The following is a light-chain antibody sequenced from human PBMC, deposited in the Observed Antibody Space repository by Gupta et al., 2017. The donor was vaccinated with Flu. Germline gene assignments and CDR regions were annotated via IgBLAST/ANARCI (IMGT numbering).Light chain of an antibody. CDR2: AAS. Sequence: DFQMTQSPSSLSASVGDRVTITCRASQTINSFLNWYQQKPGKAPKLLIYAASSLLSGVPSRFTGSGSGTDFTLTIRSLQPEDFATYYCQQGDSTPVTFGHGTKVDIK. CDR1: QTINSF. CDR3: QQGDSTPVT. J-gene: IGKJ3*01. V-gene: IGKV1-39*01.